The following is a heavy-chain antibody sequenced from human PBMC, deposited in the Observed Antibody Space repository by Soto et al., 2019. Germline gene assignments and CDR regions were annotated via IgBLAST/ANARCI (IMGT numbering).Heavy chain of an antibody. D-gene: IGHD6-6*01. CDR1: GYTFTGYY. CDR3: ARGPSSSPRGHYFDY. CDR2: INPNSGGT. J-gene: IGHJ4*02. Sequence: QVQLVQSGAEVKKPGASVKVSCKASGYTFTGYYMHWVRQVPGQGLEWMGWINPNSGGTNYAQKFQGRVTMTRDTSISTAYMELSRLRSDDTAVYYCARGPSSSPRGHYFDYWGQGTLVTVSS. V-gene: IGHV1-2*02.